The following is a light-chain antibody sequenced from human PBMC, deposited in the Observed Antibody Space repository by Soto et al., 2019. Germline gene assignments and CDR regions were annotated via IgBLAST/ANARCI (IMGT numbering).Light chain of an antibody. CDR3: QEYYYWPLYT. V-gene: IGKV3-15*01. CDR1: QSVSSN. CDR2: GAS. J-gene: IGKJ2*01. Sequence: ETVMTQSPATLSVSPGERATLSCRASQSVSSNLAWYQQKAGQAPRLLIDGASTRATGIPARFSGSGSGTGFNLNISRLQAEDLVVYYCQEYYYWPLYTFGQGTKLEIK.